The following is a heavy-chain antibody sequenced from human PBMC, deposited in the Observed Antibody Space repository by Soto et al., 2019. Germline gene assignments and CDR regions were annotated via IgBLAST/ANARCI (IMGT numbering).Heavy chain of an antibody. Sequence: GGSLRLSCVASGSSSDPFTMHWVRELPGKGLEWVAGLSWDGSTVAYADSVQGRFTISRDHAKNSVDLLMDSLRPDDTALYFCAVSSPDIVVLPSSIYFTSWGPGTQVTVSS. D-gene: IGHD2-15*01. J-gene: IGHJ4*02. CDR3: AVSSPDIVVLPSSIYFTS. CDR1: GSSSDPFT. CDR2: LSWDGSTV. V-gene: IGHV3-9*02.